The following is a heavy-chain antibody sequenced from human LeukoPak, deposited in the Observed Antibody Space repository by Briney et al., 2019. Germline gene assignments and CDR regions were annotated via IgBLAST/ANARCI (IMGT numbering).Heavy chain of an antibody. J-gene: IGHJ6*03. CDR1: GGSFSGYY. CDR2: INHSGST. CDR3: ARRLDYYGSGSSFYYYYYYMDV. D-gene: IGHD3-10*01. Sequence: PSETLSLTCAVYGGSFSGYYWSWIRQPPGKGLEWIGEINHSGSTNYNPSLKSRVTISVDTSKNQFSLKLSSVTAADTAVYYCARRLDYYGSGSSFYYYYYYMDVWGKGTTVTISS. V-gene: IGHV4-34*01.